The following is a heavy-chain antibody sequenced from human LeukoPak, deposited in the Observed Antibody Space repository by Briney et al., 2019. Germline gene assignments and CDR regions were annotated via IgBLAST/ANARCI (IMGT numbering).Heavy chain of an antibody. Sequence: GGSLRLSCAASGFSFNTCAMSWVRQAPGKGLEWVSTISGGGRSTDYADSMKGQFTISRDNSKNTLYLQMNSLRAEDTAVYYCARERYFDYWGQGTLVTVSS. CDR1: GFSFNTCA. CDR3: ARERYFDY. CDR2: ISGGGRST. J-gene: IGHJ4*02. V-gene: IGHV3-23*01.